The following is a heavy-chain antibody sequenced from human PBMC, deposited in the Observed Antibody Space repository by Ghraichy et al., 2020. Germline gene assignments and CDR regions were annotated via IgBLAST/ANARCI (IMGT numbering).Heavy chain of an antibody. CDR2: ISSSSSYT. J-gene: IGHJ4*02. Sequence: GGSLRLSCAASGFTFSDYYMSWIRQAPGKGLEWVSYISSSSSYTNYADSVKGRFTISRDNAKNSLYLQMNSLRAEDTAVYYCAPWGLRFIAAAWGPHFDYWGQGTLVTVSS. D-gene: IGHD6-13*01. CDR3: APWGLRFIAAAWGPHFDY. V-gene: IGHV3-11*03. CDR1: GFTFSDYY.